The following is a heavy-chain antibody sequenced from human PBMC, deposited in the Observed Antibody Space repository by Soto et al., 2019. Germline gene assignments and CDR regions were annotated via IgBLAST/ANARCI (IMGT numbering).Heavy chain of an antibody. CDR3: AKRTRDGYNCPIDY. CDR2: ISSGGTA. D-gene: IGHD5-12*01. Sequence: EVQLLESGGGLVKPGGSLRLSCVGSGFTFSGVFMSWVRMTPGKGPEWVSGISSGGTAVHTDSVKGRFTISRDNSRNSLYLQMDSLRAEDTAVYYCAKRTRDGYNCPIDYWGQGTLVTVAS. CDR1: GFTFSGVF. J-gene: IGHJ4*02. V-gene: IGHV3-23*01.